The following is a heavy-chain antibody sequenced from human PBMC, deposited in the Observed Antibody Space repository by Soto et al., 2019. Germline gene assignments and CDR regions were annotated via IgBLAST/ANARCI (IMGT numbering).Heavy chain of an antibody. D-gene: IGHD3-22*01. Sequence: QLQLQESGPGLVKPSETLSLTCTVSGGSISSSSYYWGWIRQPPGKGLEWVGSIYYSGSTYYNPSLKSRVTISVDTSKNQFSLKLSSVTAADTAVYYCARRGYYYDSGGYPTVWYWGQGTLVTVSS. J-gene: IGHJ4*02. CDR1: GGSISSSSYY. V-gene: IGHV4-39*01. CDR2: IYYSGST. CDR3: ARRGYYYDSGGYPTVWY.